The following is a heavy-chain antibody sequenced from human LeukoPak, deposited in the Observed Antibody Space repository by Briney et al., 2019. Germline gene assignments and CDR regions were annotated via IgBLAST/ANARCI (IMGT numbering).Heavy chain of an antibody. CDR1: GYTFIVYR. CDR3: ARRGDKWFDP. CDR2: IYPGASDI. V-gene: IGHV5-51*01. Sequence: GDSLKISCKGSGYTFIVYRIAWVRQKPGKGLEWIGIIYPGASDIRYSPSFQGQVILSADKSISTAYLQWSSLKASDAAMYYCARRGDKWFDPWGQGTLVTVYS. D-gene: IGHD7-27*01. J-gene: IGHJ5*02.